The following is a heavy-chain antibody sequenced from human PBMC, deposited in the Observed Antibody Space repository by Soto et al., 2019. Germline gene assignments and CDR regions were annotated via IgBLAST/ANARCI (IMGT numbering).Heavy chain of an antibody. J-gene: IGHJ4*02. Sequence: QVQLVESGGGVVQPGRSLRLSCAASGFIFSTYGMHWVRQAPGKGLEWLSVISYDGNNKYYADSVKGRFTIYRDNSKNTLWLQMDSLTTEDTAVYYCAKDLLLTTITTVGDWGQGPLVAVSS. V-gene: IGHV3-30*18. CDR2: ISYDGNNK. D-gene: IGHD4-17*01. CDR1: GFIFSTYG. CDR3: AKDLLLTTITTVGD.